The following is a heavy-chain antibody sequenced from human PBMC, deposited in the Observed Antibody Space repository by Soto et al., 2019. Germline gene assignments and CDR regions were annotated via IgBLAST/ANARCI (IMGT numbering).Heavy chain of an antibody. CDR1: GFTFSSYW. Sequence: EVQLVESGGGLVQPGGSLRLSCAASGFTFSSYWMSWVRQAPGKGLEWVANIKQDGSEKYYVDSVKGRFTISRDNAKNALYLQMNTLRAEDTAVYYCAWGGAGVVVVPAPQSYYFAYWGQGTLVTVSS. D-gene: IGHD2-2*01. V-gene: IGHV3-7*04. CDR3: AWGGAGVVVVPAPQSYYFAY. CDR2: IKQDGSEK. J-gene: IGHJ4*02.